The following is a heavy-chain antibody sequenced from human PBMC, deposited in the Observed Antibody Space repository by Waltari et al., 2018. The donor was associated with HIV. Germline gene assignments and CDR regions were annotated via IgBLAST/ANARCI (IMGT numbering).Heavy chain of an antibody. CDR2: INPNSGGT. CDR3: ARDRARTTDYYYYGMDV. CDR1: GYPFTGYY. D-gene: IGHD1-7*01. J-gene: IGHJ6*02. Sequence: QVQLLQSGAAVKKPGASVKVSCTASGYPFTGYYMHWVRQAPGQGLEWMGWINPNSGGTNYAQKFQGRVTMTRDTSISTAYMELSRLRSDDTAVYYCARDRARTTDYYYYGMDVWGQGTTVTVSS. V-gene: IGHV1-2*02.